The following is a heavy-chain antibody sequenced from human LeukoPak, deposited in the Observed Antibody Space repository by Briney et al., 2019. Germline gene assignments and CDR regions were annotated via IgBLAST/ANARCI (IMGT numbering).Heavy chain of an antibody. CDR3: ARLNGGY. J-gene: IGHJ4*02. V-gene: IGHV4-34*01. CDR1: GGSFSGYY. D-gene: IGHD1-1*01. CDR2: INHSGST. Sequence: SETLSLTCAVYGGSFSGYYWSWIRQPPGKGLEWIGEINHSGSTNYNPSLKSRVAILVDTSKNQFSLKLSSVTAADTAVYYCARLNGGYWGQGTLVTVSS.